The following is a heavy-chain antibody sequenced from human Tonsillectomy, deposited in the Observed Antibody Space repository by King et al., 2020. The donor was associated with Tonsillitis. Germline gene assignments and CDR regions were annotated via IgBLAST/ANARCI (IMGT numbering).Heavy chain of an antibody. J-gene: IGHJ4*02. CDR3: ARDAWDFEYSSSLDY. V-gene: IGHV3-7*03. D-gene: IGHD6-6*01. CDR1: GFTFRSYW. Sequence: VQLVESGGGLVQPGGSLRLSCVASGFTFRSYWMSWVRQAPGKGREWVADIKADGSDKYYVDSVKGRFTISRDNAKNSLYLQKNSLRAEDTAVYYCARDAWDFEYSSSLDYWGQGTLVTVSS. CDR2: IKADGSDK.